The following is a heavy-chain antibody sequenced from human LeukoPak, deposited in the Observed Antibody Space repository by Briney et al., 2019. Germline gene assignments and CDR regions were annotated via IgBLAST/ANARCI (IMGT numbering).Heavy chain of an antibody. V-gene: IGHV4-59*01. CDR1: SDSITSYY. J-gene: IGHJ4*02. D-gene: IGHD2-15*01. CDR3: AREALGSSDY. CDR2: IYYSGST. Sequence: SETLSLTCTVSSDSITSYYWSWIRQPPGKGLDWIEYIYYSGSTNYNPSLKSRVTISVDTSNNQFSLKLTSVTAADTAVYYCAREALGSSDYWGQGTLVTVSS.